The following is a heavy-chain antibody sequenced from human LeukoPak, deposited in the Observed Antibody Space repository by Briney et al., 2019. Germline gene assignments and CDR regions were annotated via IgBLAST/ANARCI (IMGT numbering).Heavy chain of an antibody. CDR2: ISDSGGTT. V-gene: IGHV3-23*01. CDR1: GFTFSNYA. J-gene: IGHJ4*02. Sequence: GTSLRLSCAASGFTFSNYALSWVRQAPRKGLEWVSIISDSGGTTYYADSVKGRFTISRDNSKNTLYLQMNSLRAEDTGVFCCVKERYADFGDYIWGQGTLVTVSS. CDR3: VKERYADFGDYI. D-gene: IGHD4-17*01.